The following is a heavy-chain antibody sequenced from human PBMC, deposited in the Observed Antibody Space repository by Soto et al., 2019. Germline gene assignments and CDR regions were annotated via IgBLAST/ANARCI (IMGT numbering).Heavy chain of an antibody. CDR1: GGTFSSYA. Sequence: GASVKVSCKASGGTFSSYAISWVRQAPGQGLEWMGGIIPIFGTANYAQKFEGRVTITADESTSTAYMELSSLRSEDTAVYYCAREYDLGSSWYYFDYWGQGTLVTVSS. CDR3: AREYDLGSSWYYFDY. D-gene: IGHD6-13*01. J-gene: IGHJ4*02. CDR2: IIPIFGTA. V-gene: IGHV1-69*13.